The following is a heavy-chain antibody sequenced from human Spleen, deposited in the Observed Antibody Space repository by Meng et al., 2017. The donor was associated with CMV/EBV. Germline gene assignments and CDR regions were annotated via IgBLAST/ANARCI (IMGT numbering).Heavy chain of an antibody. V-gene: IGHV3-66*02. D-gene: IGHD3-3*01. CDR2: IYSGGST. CDR1: GFAFSSYE. J-gene: IGHJ4*02. CDR3: ATTDFWSR. Sequence: GESLKISCAASGFAFSSYEMNWVRQAPGKGLEWVSVIYSGGSTYYADSVKGRFTISRDNSKNTLYLQMNSLRAEDTAVYYCATTDFWSRWGQGTLVTVSS.